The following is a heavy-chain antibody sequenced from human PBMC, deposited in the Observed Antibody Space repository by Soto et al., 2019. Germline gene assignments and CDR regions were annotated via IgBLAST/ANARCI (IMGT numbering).Heavy chain of an antibody. CDR2: IYSGGST. V-gene: IGHV3-66*03. Sequence: EVQLVESGGGLIQPGGSLRLSCAASGFTVSSNYMSWVRQAPGKGLEWVSVIYSGGSTYYADSVKGRFTISRDNSKNTLYLQMNSLRAEDTAVYYCATTPGVVDTAGVDYWGQGTLVTVSS. CDR3: ATTPGVVDTAGVDY. J-gene: IGHJ4*02. CDR1: GFTVSSNY. D-gene: IGHD3-3*01.